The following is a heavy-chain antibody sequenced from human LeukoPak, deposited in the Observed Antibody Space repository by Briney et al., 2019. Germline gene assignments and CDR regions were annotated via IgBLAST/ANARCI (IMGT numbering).Heavy chain of an antibody. CDR2: INAGNGNT. Sequence: ASVKVSCKASGYTFTSYAMHWVRQAPGQRLEWMGWINAGNGNTKYSQKFQGRVTITRDTSASTAYMELGSLRSEDTAVYYCARDGYDYVWGSYLPQANWGQGTLVTVSS. CDR1: GYTFTSYA. D-gene: IGHD3-16*02. J-gene: IGHJ4*02. V-gene: IGHV1-3*01. CDR3: ARDGYDYVWGSYLPQAN.